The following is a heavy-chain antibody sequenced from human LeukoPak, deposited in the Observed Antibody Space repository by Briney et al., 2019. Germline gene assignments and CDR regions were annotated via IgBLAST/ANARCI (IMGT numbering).Heavy chain of an antibody. CDR1: GFTFSSYW. V-gene: IGHV3-74*01. CDR3: ASPTYYYDSEVDY. CDR2: INSDGSST. Sequence: GGSLRLSCAASGFTFSSYWMHWVRQAPGKGLVWVSRINSDGSSTSYADSVKGRFTISRDNAKNTLYLQMNSLRAEDTAVYYCASPTYYYDSEVDYWGQGTLVTVSS. D-gene: IGHD3-22*01. J-gene: IGHJ4*02.